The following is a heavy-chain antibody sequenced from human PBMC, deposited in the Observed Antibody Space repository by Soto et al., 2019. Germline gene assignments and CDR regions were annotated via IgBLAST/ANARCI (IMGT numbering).Heavy chain of an antibody. CDR1: GFTFSSSW. Sequence: EVQLVESGGGLVQPGGSLRLSCAASGFTFSSSWMSWVRQAPGKGLEWVANIEQDGSEKYYVDSVKGRFTISRDNAKNSLYLQIHSLRAEDTALYYCARVSMAAAASDYWGQGTLVTVSS. CDR2: IEQDGSEK. V-gene: IGHV3-7*01. CDR3: ARVSMAAAASDY. J-gene: IGHJ4*02. D-gene: IGHD6-13*01.